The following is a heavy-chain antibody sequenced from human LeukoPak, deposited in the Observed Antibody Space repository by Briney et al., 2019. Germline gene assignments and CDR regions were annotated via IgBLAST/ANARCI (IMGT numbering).Heavy chain of an antibody. CDR2: IYYSGST. V-gene: IGHV4-59*01. CDR1: GGSISSYY. Sequence: KPSETLSLTCTVSGGSISSYYWSWIRQPPGKGLEWIGYIYYSGSTNYNPSLKSRVTISVDTSKNQFSLKLSSVTAADTAVYYCASTWGYSYGQLDYWGQGTLVTVSS. J-gene: IGHJ4*02. CDR3: ASTWGYSYGQLDY. D-gene: IGHD5-18*01.